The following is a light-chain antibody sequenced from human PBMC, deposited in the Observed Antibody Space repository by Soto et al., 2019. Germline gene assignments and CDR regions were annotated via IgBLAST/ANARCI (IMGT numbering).Light chain of an antibody. CDR2: GNT. CDR1: SSNIGAGYD. J-gene: IGLJ3*02. CDR3: QSYDDSLSCSV. V-gene: IGLV1-40*01. Sequence: QSVLTQPPSVSGAPGQRVTISCTGSSSNIGAGYDVHWYQQLPGTAPKLLIYGNTNRLSGVPDRFSGSKSDTSASLAITGLQAEDEADYYCQSYDDSLSCSVFGGGTEVTVL.